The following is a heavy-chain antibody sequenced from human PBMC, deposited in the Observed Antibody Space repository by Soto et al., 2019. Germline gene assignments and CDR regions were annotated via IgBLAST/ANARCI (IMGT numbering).Heavy chain of an antibody. V-gene: IGHV4-4*02. Sequence: SETLSLTSAVSGGSIRSSNWWSWVRQPPGKGLEWIGEIYHSGSTNYNPSLKSRVTISVDKSKNQFSLKLSSVTAADTAVYYCARSPDSSGYYPRWYYYGMDVWGQGTTVTVSS. J-gene: IGHJ6*02. CDR1: GGSIRSSNW. CDR3: ARSPDSSGYYPRWYYYGMDV. CDR2: IYHSGST. D-gene: IGHD3-22*01.